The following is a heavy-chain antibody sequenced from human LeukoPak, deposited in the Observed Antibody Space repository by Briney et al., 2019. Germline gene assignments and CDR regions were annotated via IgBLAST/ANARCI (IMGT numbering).Heavy chain of an antibody. V-gene: IGHV4-39*07. D-gene: IGHD3-10*01. CDR1: GGSISSSSYY. Sequence: PSETLSLTCTVSGGSISSSSYYWGWIRQPPGKGLEWIGEIYHSGSTNYNPSLKSRVTISVDKSKNQFSLKLSSVTAADTAVYYCAGVTMVRGAQGRAFDIWGQGTMVTVSS. CDR2: IYHSGST. CDR3: AGVTMVRGAQGRAFDI. J-gene: IGHJ3*02.